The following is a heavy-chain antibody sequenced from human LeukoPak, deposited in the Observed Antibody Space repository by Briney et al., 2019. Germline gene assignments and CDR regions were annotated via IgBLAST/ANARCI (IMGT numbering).Heavy chain of an antibody. CDR2: INPNSGGT. D-gene: IGHD3-22*01. V-gene: IGHV1-2*04. CDR1: GYTFTGYY. Sequence: ASVKVSCKASGYTFTGYYMHWVRQAPGQGLEWMGWINPNSGGTNYAQKFQGWVTMTRDTSISTAYMELSRLRSDDTAVYYCAREDYYDSSGYYYWDQGTLVTVSS. CDR3: AREDYYDSSGYYY. J-gene: IGHJ4*02.